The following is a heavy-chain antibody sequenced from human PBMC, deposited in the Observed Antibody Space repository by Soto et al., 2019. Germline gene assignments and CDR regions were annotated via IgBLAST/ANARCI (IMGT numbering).Heavy chain of an antibody. CDR1: GGTFSSYT. CDR3: ARGISDIVVVPAAMDV. Sequence: GASVKVSCKASGGTFSSYTISWMRQAPGQGLEWMGRIIPILGIANYAQKFQGRVTITADKSTSTAYMELSSLRSEDTAVYYCARGISDIVVVPAAMDVWGKGTTVTVSS. J-gene: IGHJ6*03. D-gene: IGHD2-2*01. V-gene: IGHV1-69*02. CDR2: IIPILGIA.